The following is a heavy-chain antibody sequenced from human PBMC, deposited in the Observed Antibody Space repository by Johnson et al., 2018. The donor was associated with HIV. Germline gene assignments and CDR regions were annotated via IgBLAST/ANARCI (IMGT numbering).Heavy chain of an antibody. V-gene: IGHV3-30*03. CDR2: ISFDGSNK. CDR1: GFTFSNYG. Sequence: QVQLVESGGGVVQPGRSLRLSCTASGFTFSNYGMHWVRQAPGKGLEWVAVISFDGSNKYYADSVTGLSTISRDNSNNTLFLQMNSLRADDTGVYYCARGALGDWVDAVDIWGQVTMVTVSS. CDR3: ARGALGDWVDAVDI. J-gene: IGHJ3*02. D-gene: IGHD3-16*01.